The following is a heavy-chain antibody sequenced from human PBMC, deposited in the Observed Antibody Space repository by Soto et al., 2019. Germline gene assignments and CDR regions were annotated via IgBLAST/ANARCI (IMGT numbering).Heavy chain of an antibody. V-gene: IGHV1-3*01. CDR2: INAGNGNT. Sequence: QVQLVQSGAEVKKPGASVKVSCKASGYTFTSYAMHWVRQAPGQRLEWMGWINAGNGNTKYSQKFQGRVTITRYTSASTAYMELSSLRSEDTAVYYCARGTYYYDSSGYYFGWFDPWGQGTLVTVSS. D-gene: IGHD3-22*01. J-gene: IGHJ5*02. CDR1: GYTFTSYA. CDR3: ARGTYYYDSSGYYFGWFDP.